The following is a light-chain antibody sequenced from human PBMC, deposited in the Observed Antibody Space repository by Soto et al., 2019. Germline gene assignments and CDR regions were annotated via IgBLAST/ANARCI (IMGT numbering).Light chain of an antibody. CDR2: GTS. Sequence: EIVLTQSPGTLSLSPGERATLSCRASQSVRNNSLAWYQQQPGQAPRLLIFGTSSRAAGTPDRFSGSGSGTDFTRTINRLDPEDSAVYFCHQDGYGGDTWGQGTKLEIK. V-gene: IGKV3-20*01. CDR3: HQDGYGGDT. J-gene: IGKJ2*01. CDR1: QSVRNNS.